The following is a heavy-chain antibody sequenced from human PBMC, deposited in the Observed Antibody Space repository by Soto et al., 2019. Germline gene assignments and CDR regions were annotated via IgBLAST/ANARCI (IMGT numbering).Heavy chain of an antibody. Sequence: ASVKVSCKASGYTFISHYMHWVRQAPGQGLEWMGIINPGGGSTSYAQKFQDRVTMSRDSSTTTVYMELSSLRSEDTAVYYCARASSGSNSPDYWGQGTLVTVSS. CDR3: ARASSGSNSPDY. CDR2: INPGGGST. V-gene: IGHV1-46*01. CDR1: GYTFISHY. D-gene: IGHD6-6*01. J-gene: IGHJ4*02.